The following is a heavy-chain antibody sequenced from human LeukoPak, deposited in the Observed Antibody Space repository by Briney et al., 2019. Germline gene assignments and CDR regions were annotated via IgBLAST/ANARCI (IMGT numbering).Heavy chain of an antibody. CDR3: ARGHTAVTRHFDF. CDR1: GFTFSTYS. D-gene: IGHD4-17*01. Sequence: GGSLRLSCEASGFTFSTYSMTWVRQAPGKGLEWVSIISSGSSAIFSADALKGRFTISRDDAKNLLYLDMNSLRAEDTAVYYCARGHTAVTRHFDFWGQGTLVTVSS. V-gene: IGHV3-21*01. CDR2: ISSGSSAI. J-gene: IGHJ4*02.